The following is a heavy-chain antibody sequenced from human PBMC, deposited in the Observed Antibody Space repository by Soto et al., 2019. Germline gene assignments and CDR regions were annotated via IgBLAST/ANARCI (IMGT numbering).Heavy chain of an antibody. D-gene: IGHD6-13*01. CDR1: GDSVNSYY. J-gene: IGHJ4*02. CDR3: ARDETSGIHYFHY. CDR2: VYYSGST. Sequence: PSETLSLTCTVTGDSVNSYYWSWMRQPPGKGLECMGYVYYSGSTNYNPSLKSRVTISVDTSKNQISLRLKSVTAADTAVYYCARDETSGIHYFHYWGPGSMLTVYS. V-gene: IGHV4-59*02.